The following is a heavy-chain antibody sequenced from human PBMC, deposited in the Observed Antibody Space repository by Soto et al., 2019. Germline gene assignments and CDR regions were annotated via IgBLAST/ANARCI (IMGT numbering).Heavy chain of an antibody. Sequence: QVQLVQSGAEVKKPGASVKVSCKASGYTFSTYGFSWVRQAPGQGLEWMGWIGADNGDTNYAQNFQGRVTMTTDTSTTTSYMDLRSLTSDATAVYFCARDWKGAEGFDPWGQGTLVTVSS. V-gene: IGHV1-18*01. J-gene: IGHJ5*02. CDR3: ARDWKGAEGFDP. CDR2: IGADNGDT. D-gene: IGHD1-1*01. CDR1: GYTFSTYG.